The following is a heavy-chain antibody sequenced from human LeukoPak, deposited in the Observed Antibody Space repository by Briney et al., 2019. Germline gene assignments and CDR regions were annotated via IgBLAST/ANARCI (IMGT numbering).Heavy chain of an antibody. V-gene: IGHV1-69*04. CDR3: ARDEGARSHLTGDFDY. J-gene: IGHJ4*02. CDR1: GGTFSSYA. D-gene: IGHD7-27*01. CDR2: IIPILGIA. Sequence: GASVKVSCKASGGTFSSYAISWVRQAPGQGLEWMGRIIPILGIANYAQKFQGRVTITADKSTSTAYMELSSLRSEDTAVYYCARDEGARSHLTGDFDYWGQGTLVTVSS.